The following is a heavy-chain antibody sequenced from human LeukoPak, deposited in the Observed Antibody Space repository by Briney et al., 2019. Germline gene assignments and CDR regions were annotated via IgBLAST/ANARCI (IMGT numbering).Heavy chain of an antibody. V-gene: IGHV3-23*01. Sequence: RGSLRLSCAASGFTFSSYGMSWVRQAPGKGLEWVSAISGSGGSTYYADSVKGRFTISRDNSKNTLYLQMNSLRAEDTAVYYCAKVDYGSGSYCFDYWGRGTLVTVSS. J-gene: IGHJ4*02. CDR3: AKVDYGSGSYCFDY. CDR1: GFTFSSYG. D-gene: IGHD3-10*01. CDR2: ISGSGGST.